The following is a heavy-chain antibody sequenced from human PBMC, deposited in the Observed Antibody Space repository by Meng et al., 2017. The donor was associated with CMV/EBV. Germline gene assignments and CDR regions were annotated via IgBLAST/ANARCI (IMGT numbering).Heavy chain of an antibody. V-gene: IGHV1-18*01. CDR1: GYTFTIKG. J-gene: IGHJ4*02. Sequence: QVQVVTCGVEMKKPGASVKYLCKPSGYTFTIKGISWGEPAPGQGLEWKGWISAYNGNTTYAQKLQGRVTMTTDTSTSTAYMELRSLRSDDTAVYYCARAWVGEEYYFDYWGQGTLVTVSS. CDR3: ARAWVGEEYYFDY. CDR2: ISAYNGNT. D-gene: IGHD3-10*01.